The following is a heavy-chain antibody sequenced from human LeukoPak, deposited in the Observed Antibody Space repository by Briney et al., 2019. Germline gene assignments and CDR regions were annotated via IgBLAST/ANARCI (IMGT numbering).Heavy chain of an antibody. CDR1: GGSISSYY. CDR2: IYYSGST. D-gene: IGHD3-22*01. J-gene: IGHJ5*02. V-gene: IGHV4-59*01. Sequence: PSETLSLTCTVSGGSISSYYWSWIRQPPGKGLEWIGYIYYSGSTNYNPSLKSRVTISVDTSKNQFSLKLSSVTAADTAVYYCARVRWGYYYDSSGYPLNWFDPWGQGTLVTASS. CDR3: ARVRWGYYYDSSGYPLNWFDP.